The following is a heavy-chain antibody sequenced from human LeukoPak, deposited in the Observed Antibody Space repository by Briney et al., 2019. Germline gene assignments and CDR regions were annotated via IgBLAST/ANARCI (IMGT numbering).Heavy chain of an antibody. CDR3: ARRGDEFYFDY. CDR1: GVTLRSYA. CDR2: ISGSGST. J-gene: IGHJ4*02. Sequence: GGSLRLSCAASGVTLRSYAMSWVRQAAGKGLETVASISGSGSTYYADPVKGRFTISRDNSKNPLYLQMNSLRAEDTAVYYCARRGDEFYFDYWGQGTLVTVSS. V-gene: IGHV3-23*01. D-gene: IGHD3-3*01.